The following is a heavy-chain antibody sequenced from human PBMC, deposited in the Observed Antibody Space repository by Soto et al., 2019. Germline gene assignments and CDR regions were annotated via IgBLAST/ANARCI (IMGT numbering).Heavy chain of an antibody. D-gene: IGHD2-15*01. CDR1: GGSLSTNP. J-gene: IGHJ4*02. V-gene: IGHV1-69*06. Sequence: ASVKVSCKAPGGSLSTNPISWVRQAPGQGLEWMGGTGSGTGPGNHAQKFQGRLTVTADKSTSTVYMELTNLSSEDTAVYYCARRDSGGFYRFFDSWGQGTLVTVSS. CDR2: TGSGTGPG. CDR3: ARRDSGGFYRFFDS.